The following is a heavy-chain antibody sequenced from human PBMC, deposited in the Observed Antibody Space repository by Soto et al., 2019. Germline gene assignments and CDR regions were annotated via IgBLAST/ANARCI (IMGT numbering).Heavy chain of an antibody. Sequence: PGGSLRLSCAASGFTFSSYGMYWVRQAPGKGLEWVAVIWYDGSNKYYADSVKGRFTISRDNSKNTLYLQMNSLRAEDTAVYYCAREGVCSSTSCYVRKVYYYGMDVWGQGTTVTVSS. CDR3: AREGVCSSTSCYVRKVYYYGMDV. D-gene: IGHD2-2*01. CDR2: IWYDGSNK. CDR1: GFTFSSYG. J-gene: IGHJ6*02. V-gene: IGHV3-33*01.